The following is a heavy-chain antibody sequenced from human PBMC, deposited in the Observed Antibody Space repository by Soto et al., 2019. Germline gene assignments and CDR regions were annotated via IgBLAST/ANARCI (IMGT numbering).Heavy chain of an antibody. D-gene: IGHD3-22*01. Sequence: GASVKVSCKASGGTFSSYAISWVRQAPGQGLEWMGGIIPIFGTANYAQKFQGRVTITADESTSTAYMELSSLRSEDTAVYYCASCYDSSGYYYFGYWGQGTLVTVSS. V-gene: IGHV1-69*13. CDR1: GGTFSSYA. J-gene: IGHJ4*02. CDR2: IIPIFGTA. CDR3: ASCYDSSGYYYFGY.